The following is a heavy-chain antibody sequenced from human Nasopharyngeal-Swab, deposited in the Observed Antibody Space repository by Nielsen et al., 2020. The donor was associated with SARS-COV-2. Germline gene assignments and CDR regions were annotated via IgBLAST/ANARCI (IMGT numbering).Heavy chain of an antibody. CDR2: IIPIFGTA. CDR3: AREGVVAVAGSDYYGMEV. Sequence: WVRQAPGQGLEWMGGIIPIFGTANYAQKFQGRVTITADESTSTAYMELSSLRSEDTAVYYCAREGVVAVAGSDYYGMEVWGKG. D-gene: IGHD2-15*01. V-gene: IGHV1-69*01. J-gene: IGHJ6*04.